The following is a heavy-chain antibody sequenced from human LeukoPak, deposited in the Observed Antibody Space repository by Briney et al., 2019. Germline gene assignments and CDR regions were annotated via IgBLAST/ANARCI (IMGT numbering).Heavy chain of an antibody. CDR1: GFTFSSYG. D-gene: IGHD1-26*01. V-gene: IGHV3-30*18. CDR2: ISYDGSNK. CDR3: AKTSVEVGATFFFDY. Sequence: PGGSLRLSCAASGFTFSSYGMHWVRDATGKGLEWVAVISYDGSNKYYADSVKGRFTISRDNSKNTLYLQMNSLRAEDTAVYYCAKTSVEVGATFFFDYWGQGTLVTVSS. J-gene: IGHJ4*02.